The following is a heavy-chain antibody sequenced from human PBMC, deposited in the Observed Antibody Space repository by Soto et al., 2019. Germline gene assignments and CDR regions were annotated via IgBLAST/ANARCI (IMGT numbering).Heavy chain of an antibody. CDR3: AKADCSSTSCYVLDY. CDR2: ISGSGDST. D-gene: IGHD2-2*01. J-gene: IGHJ4*02. Sequence: SGGSLRLSCAASGFTFSSYAMSWVRQAPGKGLEWVSAISGSGDSTYYADSVKGRFTISRDNSKNTLYLQMNSLRAEDTAVYYCAKADCSSTSCYVLDYWGQGTLVTVST. CDR1: GFTFSSYA. V-gene: IGHV3-23*01.